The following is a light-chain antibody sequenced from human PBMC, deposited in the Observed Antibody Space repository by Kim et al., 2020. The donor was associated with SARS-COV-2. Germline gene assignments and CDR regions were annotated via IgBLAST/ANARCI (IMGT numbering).Light chain of an antibody. CDR2: QDS. CDR1: KLGDKY. J-gene: IGLJ2*01. CDR3: QAWDSSTVV. V-gene: IGLV3-1*01. Sequence: SYELTQPPSVSVSPGQTASITCSGDKLGDKYACWYQQKPGQSPVLVIYQDSKRPSGIPERFSGSNSGYTVTLTISGTQAMDEADYYCQAWDSSTVVFCGG.